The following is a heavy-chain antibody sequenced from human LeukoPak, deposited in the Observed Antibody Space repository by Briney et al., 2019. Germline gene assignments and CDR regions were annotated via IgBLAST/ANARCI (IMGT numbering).Heavy chain of an antibody. CDR3: ARSKWTAAADY. V-gene: IGHV4-59*08. CDR1: GGSISRYY. Sequence: SETLSLTCTVSGGSISRYYWSWIRQPPGKGLEWIGYIYYSGSTNYNPSLKSRVTISVDTSKNQFSLKLSSVTAADTAVYYCARSKWTAAADYWGQGTLVTVSP. CDR2: IYYSGST. J-gene: IGHJ4*02. D-gene: IGHD6-13*01.